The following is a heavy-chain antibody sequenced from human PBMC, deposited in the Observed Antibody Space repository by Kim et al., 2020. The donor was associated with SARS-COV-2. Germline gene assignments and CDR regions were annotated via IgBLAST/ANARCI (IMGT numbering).Heavy chain of an antibody. J-gene: IGHJ4*02. CDR1: GGTFSNYA. CDR2: IIPIFGTA. CDR3: ARTPEIDYYDRSTKYYFDY. V-gene: IGHV1-69*13. Sequence: SVKVSCKASGGTFSNYAISWVRQAPGQGLEWMGGIIPIFGTANYAQKFQGRVTITADESTSTAYMELSSLRSEDTAVYYCARTPEIDYYDRSTKYYFDYWGQGTLVTVSS. D-gene: IGHD3-22*01.